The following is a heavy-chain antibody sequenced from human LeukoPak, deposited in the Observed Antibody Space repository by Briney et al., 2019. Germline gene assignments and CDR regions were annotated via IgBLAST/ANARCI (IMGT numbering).Heavy chain of an antibody. D-gene: IGHD3-9*01. CDR2: IIPIFGTA. Sequence: SVKVSCKASGGTFSSYAISWVRQAPGQGLEWMGGIIPIFGTANYAQKFQGRVTITADKSTSTAYMELSSLRSEDTAVYYCARGLSYVILTGLPNWFDPWGQGTLVTVSS. V-gene: IGHV1-69*06. J-gene: IGHJ5*02. CDR1: GGTFSSYA. CDR3: ARGLSYVILTGLPNWFDP.